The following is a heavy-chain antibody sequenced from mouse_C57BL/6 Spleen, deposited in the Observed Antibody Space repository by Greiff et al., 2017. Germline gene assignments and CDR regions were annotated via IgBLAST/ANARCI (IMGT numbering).Heavy chain of an antibody. CDR3: SRGEGYGNYEYFDV. CDR2: INPNNGGT. D-gene: IGHD2-10*02. J-gene: IGHJ1*03. CDR1: GYTFTDYN. V-gene: IGHV1-18*01. Sequence: VQLQQSGPELVKPGASVKIPCKASGYTFTDYNMDWVKQSHGKSLEWIGDINPNNGGTIYNQKFKGKATLTVDKSSSTAYMELRSLTSEDTAVYYCSRGEGYGNYEYFDVWGTGTTVTVSS.